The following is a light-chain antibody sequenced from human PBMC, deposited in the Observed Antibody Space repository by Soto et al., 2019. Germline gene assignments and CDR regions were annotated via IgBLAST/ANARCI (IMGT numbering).Light chain of an antibody. CDR3: FSFTTTSPHV. CDR2: EVN. J-gene: IGLJ1*01. V-gene: IGLV2-14*01. Sequence: QSALTQPASLSGSPGQSITISCTGTSSDIGAYDYVSWFQQHPGKAPKLMISEVNNRPSGVSNRFSGSKSGNTAYLTISGLQVEDEAAYFCFSFTTTSPHVFGTGIRSPS. CDR1: SSDIGAYDY.